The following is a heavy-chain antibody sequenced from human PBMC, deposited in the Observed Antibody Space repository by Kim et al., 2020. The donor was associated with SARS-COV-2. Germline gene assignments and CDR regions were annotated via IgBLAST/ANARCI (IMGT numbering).Heavy chain of an antibody. CDR3: ARDRWVTTPLFDF. J-gene: IGHJ4*02. V-gene: IGHV3-33*05. D-gene: IGHD4-17*01. CDR2: ISYDGNNK. Sequence: GGSLRLSCAASGFTFSGYGMHWLRQAPGKGLEWVAVISYDGNNKYYADSVKGRFTISRDNSKNMLYLQMNSLRAEDTAVYYCARDRWVTTPLFDFWGQGTLVTVSS. CDR1: GFTFSGYG.